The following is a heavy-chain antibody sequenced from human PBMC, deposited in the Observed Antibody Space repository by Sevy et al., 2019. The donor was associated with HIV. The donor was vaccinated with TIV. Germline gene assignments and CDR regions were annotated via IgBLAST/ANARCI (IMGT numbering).Heavy chain of an antibody. CDR2: ISGRSGVTT. CDR1: GFMFSNHA. D-gene: IGHD6-19*01. Sequence: GGSLRLSCAASGFMFSNHAMSWVRQAPGKGLEWLSSISGRSGVTTYYANSVNGRFTISRDNSQNKLFLQLSRLRTEDTAIYYCAKDLLTVAGNFDYWGQGTLVTVSS. CDR3: AKDLLTVAGNFDY. V-gene: IGHV3-23*01. J-gene: IGHJ4*02.